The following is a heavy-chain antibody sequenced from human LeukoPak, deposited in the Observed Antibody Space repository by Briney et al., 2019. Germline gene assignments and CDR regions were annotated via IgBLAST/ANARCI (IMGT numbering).Heavy chain of an antibody. CDR2: ISPKSGGT. CDR1: GYTFTGYY. V-gene: IGHV1-2*02. Sequence: ASVKVSCKASGYTFTGYYMHWVRQAPGQGLEWMGWISPKSGGTKYAQKFQGRVTMTRDTSISTAYMELSRLRSDDTAVYYCTSPAGPDDAFDIWDQGTMVTVSS. J-gene: IGHJ3*02. CDR3: TSPAGPDDAFDI.